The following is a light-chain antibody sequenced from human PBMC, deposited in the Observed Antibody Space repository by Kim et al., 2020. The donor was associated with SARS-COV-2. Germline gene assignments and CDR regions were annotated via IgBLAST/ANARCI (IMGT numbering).Light chain of an antibody. V-gene: IGLV2-14*03. CDR2: DVS. CDR3: SSYTSHSTLV. J-gene: IGLJ3*02. CDR1: SSDLGDYNF. Sequence: GQSIPISCTGTSSDLGDYNFVSWYQQHPGRAPKLMIYDVSDRPSGVSNRFSGSKSGNTASLTISGLQAEDEADYFCSSYTSHSTLVFGGGTKLTVL.